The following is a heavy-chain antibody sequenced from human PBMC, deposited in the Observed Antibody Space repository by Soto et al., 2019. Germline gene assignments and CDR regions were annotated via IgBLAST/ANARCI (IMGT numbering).Heavy chain of an antibody. J-gene: IGHJ1*01. CDR3: VSNTYCGGDCSLEYFQH. CDR2: ISAYNGNT. V-gene: IGHV1-18*01. CDR1: GYTFTSYG. Sequence: ASVKVSCKASGYTFTSYGISWVRQAPGQGLEWMGWISAYNGNTNYAQKLQGRVTMTTDTSTSTAYMELRSLRSDDTAVYYCVSNTYCGGDCSLEYFQHWGQGTLVTVSS. D-gene: IGHD2-21*02.